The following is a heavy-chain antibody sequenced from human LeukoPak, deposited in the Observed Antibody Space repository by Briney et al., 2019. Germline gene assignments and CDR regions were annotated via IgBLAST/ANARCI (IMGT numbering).Heavy chain of an antibody. J-gene: IGHJ5*02. V-gene: IGHV4-30-2*01. CDR2: IYHSGST. Sequence: SQTLSLTCAVSGGSISSGGYSWSWIRQPPGTGLEWIGYIYHSGSTYYNPSLKSRVTISVDRSKNQFSLKLSSVTAADTAVYYCARARQWDYYDSSPPSNWFDPWGQGTLVTVSS. CDR3: ARARQWDYYDSSPPSNWFDP. CDR1: GGSISSGGYS. D-gene: IGHD3-22*01.